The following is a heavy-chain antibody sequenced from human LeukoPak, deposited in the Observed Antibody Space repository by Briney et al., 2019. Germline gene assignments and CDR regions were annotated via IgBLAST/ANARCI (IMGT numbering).Heavy chain of an antibody. V-gene: IGHV3-23*01. CDR2: ISNNGGYT. J-gene: IGHJ4*02. Sequence: GGSLRLSCAASGFTFSSSAMSWVRQAPGKGLEWVSAISNNGGYTYYADSVQGRFTISRDNSKSTLCLQMNSLRAEDTAVYYCAKQVGYCSDGSCYFPYWGQGTLVTVSS. CDR3: AKQVGYCSDGSCYFPY. D-gene: IGHD2-15*01. CDR1: GFTFSSSA.